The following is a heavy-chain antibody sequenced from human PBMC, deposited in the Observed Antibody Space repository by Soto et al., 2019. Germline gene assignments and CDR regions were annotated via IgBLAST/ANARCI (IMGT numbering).Heavy chain of an antibody. Sequence: QVQLQESGPGLVKPSETLSLTCTVSGGSISSYYWSWIRQPAGKGLEWIGRIYTSGSTNYNPSLKSRVTMSVDTSKNQFSLKLSSVTAADTAVYYCASLKYYYSSGYYFGHNWFDPWGQGTLVTVSS. V-gene: IGHV4-4*07. J-gene: IGHJ5*02. D-gene: IGHD3-22*01. CDR1: GGSISSYY. CDR2: IYTSGST. CDR3: ASLKYYYSSGYYFGHNWFDP.